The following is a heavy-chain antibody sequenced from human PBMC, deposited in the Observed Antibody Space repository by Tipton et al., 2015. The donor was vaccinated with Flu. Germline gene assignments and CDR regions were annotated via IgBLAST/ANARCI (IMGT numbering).Heavy chain of an antibody. Sequence: TLSLTCSVSGASITNYYWAWIRQPPGKGLEWIGYSSYSGGSNFNPSLRSRVTVSIDASKSQVSLKMTSVTAADTAVYYCSRQPSPGLNSDGSFDIWGQGTMVTVSS. CDR1: GASITNYY. V-gene: IGHV4-59*08. CDR3: SRQPSPGLNSDGSFDI. D-gene: IGHD4-23*01. CDR2: SSYSGGS. J-gene: IGHJ3*02.